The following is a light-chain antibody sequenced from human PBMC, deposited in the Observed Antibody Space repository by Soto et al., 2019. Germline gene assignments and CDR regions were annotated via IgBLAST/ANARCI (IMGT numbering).Light chain of an antibody. CDR2: GAS. V-gene: IGKV3-20*01. CDR3: QQDGSSPPWT. Sequence: EIVLTQSPGTLSVSPGERSTLSFMSSQSVSSSYLAWYQQKPGQAPRLLIYGASSRATGIPDRFSGSGSGTDFTLTISRLEPEDFAVYYCQQDGSSPPWTFGQGTKVDIK. CDR1: QSVSSSY. J-gene: IGKJ1*01.